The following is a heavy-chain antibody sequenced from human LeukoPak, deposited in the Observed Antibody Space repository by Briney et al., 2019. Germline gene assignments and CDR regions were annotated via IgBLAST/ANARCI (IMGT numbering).Heavy chain of an antibody. D-gene: IGHD3-9*01. CDR3: ARGLGDYNTDWFPVSGY. V-gene: IGHV1-2*04. J-gene: IGHJ4*02. CDR2: INPNSGGT. Sequence: GASVKVSCKASGYTFTGYYMHWVRQAPGQGLEWMGWINPNSGGTNYAQKFQGWVTMTRDTSISTAYVELSRLRSDDTAVYYCARGLGDYNTDWFPVSGYWGQGTPVTVSS. CDR1: GYTFTGYY.